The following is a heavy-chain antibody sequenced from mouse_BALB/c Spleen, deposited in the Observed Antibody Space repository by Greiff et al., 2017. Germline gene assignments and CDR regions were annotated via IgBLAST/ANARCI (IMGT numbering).Heavy chain of an antibody. D-gene: IGHD2-14*01. V-gene: IGHV5-12-2*01. Sequence: EVKLMESGGGLVQPGGSLKLSCAASGFTFSSYTMSWVRQTPEKRLEWVAYISNGGGSTYYPDTVKGRFTISRDNAKNTLYLQMSSLKSEDTAMYYCARTPYRYEESLYWYFDVWGAGTTVTVSS. CDR2: ISNGGGST. J-gene: IGHJ1*01. CDR3: ARTPYRYEESLYWYFDV. CDR1: GFTFSSYT.